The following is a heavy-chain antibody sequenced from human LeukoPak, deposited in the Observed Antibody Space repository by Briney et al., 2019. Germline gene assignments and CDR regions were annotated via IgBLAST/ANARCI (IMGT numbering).Heavy chain of an antibody. CDR3: ARLYCSGGSCYSGY. CDR2: IYYSGST. D-gene: IGHD2-15*01. J-gene: IGHJ4*02. CDR1: GGSISSYY. Sequence: PSDTLSLTCTVSGGSISSYYWSWIRQPPGKGLEGIGYIYYSGSTNYNPSLKSRVTISVDTSKNQFPLKLSSVTAADTAVYYCARLYCSGGSCYSGYWGQGTLVTVSS. V-gene: IGHV4-59*08.